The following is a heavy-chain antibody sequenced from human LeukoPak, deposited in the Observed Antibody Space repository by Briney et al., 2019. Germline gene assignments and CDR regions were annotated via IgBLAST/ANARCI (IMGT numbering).Heavy chain of an antibody. D-gene: IGHD6-19*01. CDR3: ARVIDIGGVAGLASCWFDP. V-gene: IGHV3-11*05. CDR2: ISSSSSYT. CDR1: GFTFSDYY. Sequence: PGGSLRLSCAASGFTFSDYYMSWIRQAPGKGLEWVSYISSSSSYTNYADSVKGRFTISRDNAKNSLYLQMNSLRAEDTAVYYCARVIDIGGVAGLASCWFDPGGQGTLVTVSS. J-gene: IGHJ5*02.